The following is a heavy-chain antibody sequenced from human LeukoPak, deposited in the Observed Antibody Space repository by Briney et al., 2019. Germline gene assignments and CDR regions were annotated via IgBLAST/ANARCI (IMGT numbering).Heavy chain of an antibody. CDR2: ISSNGGST. CDR1: GFTFCSYA. D-gene: IGHD3-22*01. J-gene: IGHJ4*02. V-gene: IGHV3-64*01. Sequence: PGGSLRLSCATSGFTFCSYAMHWVRQAPGKGLEYVSAISSNGGSTYYANSVKGRFTISRDNSKNTLYLQMGSLRAEDMAVYYCARGGYYDSSMSSFDYWGQGTLVTVST. CDR3: ARGGYYDSSMSSFDY.